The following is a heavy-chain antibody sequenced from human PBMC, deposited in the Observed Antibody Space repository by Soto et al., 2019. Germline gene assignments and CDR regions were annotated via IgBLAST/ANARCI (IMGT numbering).Heavy chain of an antibody. CDR2: INPNGGYT. V-gene: IGHV1-46*01. CDR1: GYDFFKYN. D-gene: IGHD2-21*02. Sequence: QVQLVQSGAEVKKPGASVKVSCKTSGYDFFKYNMHWVRQAPGQGLEWMGVINPNGGYTRHAQKYKGRVIMTRDTSSKIVSMELSGLTSADTAMYYCTRADSDVVILPDVRPLFDLWGQGALVTVSS. CDR3: TRADSDVVILPDVRPLFDL. J-gene: IGHJ4*02.